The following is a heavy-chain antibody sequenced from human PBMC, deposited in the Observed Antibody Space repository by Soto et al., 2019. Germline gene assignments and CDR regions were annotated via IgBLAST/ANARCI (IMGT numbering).Heavy chain of an antibody. V-gene: IGHV3-23*01. D-gene: IGHD3-16*02. Sequence: DVQLLESGGGLVQPGGSLRLSCAASGFTFSKYVMSWVRQAPVKGLQWVSAISASGGTTYYADSVKGRFTFSRDNSKNTLYLQMNSLRAEDTAVYYCAKVGDTQWGSTYRYTHFDYWGQGTRVAVSS. J-gene: IGHJ4*02. CDR3: AKVGDTQWGSTYRYTHFDY. CDR1: GFTFSKYV. CDR2: ISASGGTT.